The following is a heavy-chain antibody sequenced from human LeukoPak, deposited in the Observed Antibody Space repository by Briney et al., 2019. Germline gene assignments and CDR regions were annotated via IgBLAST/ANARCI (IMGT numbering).Heavy chain of an antibody. CDR2: ISSSSSTI. CDR1: GFTFSSYS. Sequence: GGSLRLSCAASGFTFSSYSMNWVRQAPGKGLEWVSYISSSSSTIYYADCVKRRFTISRHHVKNSLYLQTKTLRAQDTAVYYCARDRGTTGPYYYYYMDVWGKGTTVTVPS. J-gene: IGHJ6*03. V-gene: IGHV3-48*01. D-gene: IGHD1-1*01. CDR3: ARDRGTTGPYYYYYMDV.